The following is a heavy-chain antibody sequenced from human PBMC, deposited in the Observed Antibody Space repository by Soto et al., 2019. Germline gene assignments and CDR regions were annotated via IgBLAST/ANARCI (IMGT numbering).Heavy chain of an antibody. CDR2: LTADSDDT. CDR1: GFTFSTHT. CDR3: AKGLDRASLDF. Sequence: EVQLLESGGTLVQPGGSLRLSCVASGFTFSTHTMNWVRQAPGKGLEWVSRLTADSDDTSYADSIKGRFTISRDNSKNTLYLQMNSLRAEDTAIYYCAKGLDRASLDFWGQGDLVTVSS. V-gene: IGHV3-23*01. J-gene: IGHJ4*02. D-gene: IGHD1-1*01.